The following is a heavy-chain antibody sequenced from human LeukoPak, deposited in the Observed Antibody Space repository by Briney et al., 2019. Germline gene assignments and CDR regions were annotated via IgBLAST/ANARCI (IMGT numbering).Heavy chain of an antibody. CDR2: IYPGDSDT. CDR3: ARSPITISSSDAFDI. J-gene: IGHJ3*02. Sequence: GESLKISCKGSGYSFTSYWIGWVRQMPGKGLEWMGIIYPGDSDTRYSPPFQGQVTISADKSISTAYLQWSSLKASDTAMYYCARSPITISSSDAFDIWGQGTMVTVSS. D-gene: IGHD3-3*01. CDR1: GYSFTSYW. V-gene: IGHV5-51*01.